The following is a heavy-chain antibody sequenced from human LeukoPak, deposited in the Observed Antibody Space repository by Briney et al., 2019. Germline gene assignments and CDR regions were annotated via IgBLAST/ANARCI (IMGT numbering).Heavy chain of an antibody. CDR1: GFTFSNFA. J-gene: IGHJ4*02. V-gene: IGHV3-11*04. D-gene: IGHD3-16*01. CDR2: ISSSGSTI. Sequence: PGGSLRLSCAASGFTFSNFAMSWVRQAPGKGLEWVSYISSSGSTIYYADSVKGRLTISRDNAKNSLYLQMNSLRAEDTAVYYCARDLRDGGYWGQGTLVTVSS. CDR3: ARDLRDGGY.